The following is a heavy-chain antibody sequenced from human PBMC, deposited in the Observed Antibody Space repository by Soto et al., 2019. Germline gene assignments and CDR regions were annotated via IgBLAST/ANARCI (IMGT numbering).Heavy chain of an antibody. CDR3: ARKKDGWYYYYYYGMDV. J-gene: IGHJ6*02. Sequence: ASVKVSCKASGYTFTSYDINWVRQATGQGIEWMGWMNTNSGNTGYAQKFKGRVTMTRNTSISTAYMELSSLRSEDTTVYFCARKKDGWYYYYYYGMDVWGQGTTVTVSS. CDR2: MNTNSGNT. V-gene: IGHV1-8*01. CDR1: GYTFTSYD. D-gene: IGHD6-19*01.